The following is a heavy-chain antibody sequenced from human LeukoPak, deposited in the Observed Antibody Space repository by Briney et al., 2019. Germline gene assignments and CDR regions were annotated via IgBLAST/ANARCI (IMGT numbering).Heavy chain of an antibody. CDR1: GYTFTSYD. Sequence: ATVKISCKASGYTFTSYDINWVRQATGQGLEWMGWMNPNSGNTGYAQKFQGRVTITRNTSISTAYMELSSLRSEDTAVYYCARYSSGWYRRAYYYYMDVWGKGTTVTVSS. D-gene: IGHD6-19*01. CDR3: ARYSSGWYRRAYYYYMDV. CDR2: MNPNSGNT. J-gene: IGHJ6*03. V-gene: IGHV1-8*03.